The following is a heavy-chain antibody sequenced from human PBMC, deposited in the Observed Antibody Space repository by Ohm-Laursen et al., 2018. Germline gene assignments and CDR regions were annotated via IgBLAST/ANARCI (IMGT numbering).Heavy chain of an antibody. CDR3: AKDDYYGSGASDV. CDR1: GFTFSSYG. J-gene: IGHJ6*02. CDR2: ISGSGGST. D-gene: IGHD3-10*01. V-gene: IGHV3-23*01. Sequence: SLRLSCTASGFTFSSYGMHWVRQAPGKGLEWVSAISGSGGSTYYADSVKGRFTISRDNSKNTLYLQMNSLRAEDTAVYYCAKDDYYGSGASDVWGQGTTVTVSS.